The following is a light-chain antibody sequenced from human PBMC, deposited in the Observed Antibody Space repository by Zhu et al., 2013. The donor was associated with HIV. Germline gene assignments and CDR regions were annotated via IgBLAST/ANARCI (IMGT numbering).Light chain of an antibody. CDR3: QQYNSYSRT. J-gene: IGKJ1*01. V-gene: IGKV1-5*01. Sequence: DTQMTQSPSTLSASVGDRVTITCRASQTTSSRLAWYQQKPGKAPDLLIYDASSLETGVPSRFSGSGSGTEFTLTISSLQPDDFATYYCQQYNSYSRTFGQGTKVEIK. CDR1: QTTSSR. CDR2: DAS.